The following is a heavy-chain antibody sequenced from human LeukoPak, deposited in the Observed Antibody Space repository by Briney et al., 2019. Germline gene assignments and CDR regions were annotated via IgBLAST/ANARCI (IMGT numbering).Heavy chain of an antibody. CDR2: IYYRGST. CDR1: SGSISSISYY. Sequence: PSETLSLTCTVSSGSISSISYYWGGIRQPPGKGREWIGSIYYRGSTYYNPYLKSRVTISVDKSNNQFSLKLSSVTAADTAVYYCARQVSIAAAGWYGYWYFDLWGRGTLVTVSS. V-gene: IGHV4-39*01. D-gene: IGHD6-13*01. J-gene: IGHJ2*01. CDR3: ARQVSIAAAGWYGYWYFDL.